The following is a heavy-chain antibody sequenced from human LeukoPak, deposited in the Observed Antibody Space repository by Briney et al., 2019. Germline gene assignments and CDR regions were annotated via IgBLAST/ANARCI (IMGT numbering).Heavy chain of an antibody. CDR2: IYYSGST. CDR3: ARDAYCSSTSCYTPHAFDI. Sequence: SETLSLTCTVSGGSISSYYWSWIRQPPGKGLEWIGYIYYSGSTNYNPSLKSRVTISVDTSKNQFSLKLSSVTAADTAVYYCARDAYCSSTSCYTPHAFDIWGQGTMVTVSS. CDR1: GGSISSYY. D-gene: IGHD2-2*02. V-gene: IGHV4-59*01. J-gene: IGHJ3*02.